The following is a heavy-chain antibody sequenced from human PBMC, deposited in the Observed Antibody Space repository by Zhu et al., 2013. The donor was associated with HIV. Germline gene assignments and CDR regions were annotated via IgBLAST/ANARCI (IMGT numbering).Heavy chain of an antibody. J-gene: IGHJ5*02. CDR2: INHSGST. CDR1: GGSFSGYY. D-gene: IGHD6-19*01. V-gene: IGHV4-34*01. Sequence: QVQLQQWGAGLLKPSETLSLTCAVYGGSFSGYYWSWIRQPPGKGLEWIGEINHSGSTNYNPSLKSRVTISVDTSKNQFSLKLSSVTAADTAVYYCARGLRGYSSGWFDPWGQGTLVTVSS. CDR3: ARGLRGYSSGWFDP.